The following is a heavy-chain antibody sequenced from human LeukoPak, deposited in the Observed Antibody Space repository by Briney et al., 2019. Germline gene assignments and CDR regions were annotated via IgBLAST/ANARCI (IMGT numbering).Heavy chain of an antibody. J-gene: IGHJ3*02. V-gene: IGHV3-64D*06. CDR1: GFTFSSYA. D-gene: IGHD1-26*01. Sequence: PGGSLRLSCSASGFTFSSYAMHWVRQAPGKGLEYVSAISSNGGSTYYADSVKGRYTISRDNSKNTLYLQMSSLRAEDTAVYYCVKSREGAFDIWGQGTMVTVSS. CDR2: ISSNGGST. CDR3: VKSREGAFDI.